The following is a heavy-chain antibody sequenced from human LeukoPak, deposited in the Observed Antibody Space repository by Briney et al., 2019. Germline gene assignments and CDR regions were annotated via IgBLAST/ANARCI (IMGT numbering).Heavy chain of an antibody. CDR1: GFTFSSYA. CDR2: ISGSGGST. J-gene: IGHJ6*02. V-gene: IGHV3-23*01. CDR3: AKDRGRFLEWLQHYYYYYGMDV. D-gene: IGHD3-3*01. Sequence: QSGGSLRLSCAASGFTFSSYAMSWVRQAPGKGLEWVSAISGSGGSTYYADSVKGRFTISRDNSKNTLYLQMNSLRAEDTAVYYCAKDRGRFLEWLQHYYYYYGMDVWGQGNTVTVSS.